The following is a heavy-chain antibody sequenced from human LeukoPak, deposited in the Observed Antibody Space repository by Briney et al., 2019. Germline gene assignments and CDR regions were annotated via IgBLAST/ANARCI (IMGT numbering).Heavy chain of an antibody. J-gene: IGHJ6*03. Sequence: KPGGSLRLSCAASGFTFSSYSMNWVRQAPGKGLEWVSSISGSSSYIYYADSVKGRFTISRDNAKNLLYLQMNSLRAEDTAVYYCARDPGNHYYYYMDVWGKGITVTVSS. CDR3: ARDPGNHYYYYMDV. CDR2: ISGSSSYI. CDR1: GFTFSSYS. D-gene: IGHD1-1*01. V-gene: IGHV3-21*01.